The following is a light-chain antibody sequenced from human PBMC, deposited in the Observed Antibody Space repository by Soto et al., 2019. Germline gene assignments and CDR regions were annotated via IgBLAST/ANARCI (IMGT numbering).Light chain of an antibody. V-gene: IGKV3-20*01. Sequence: EIVLTQSPGTLSLSPGERATLSCRASQSLSSTYLAWYQQKPGQAPRLLIYGASSRATGIPDRFSGSGSETDFSLTISRLEPEDSAVYYCQQYGSSRYTFGQGTKLEI. CDR2: GAS. J-gene: IGKJ2*01. CDR3: QQYGSSRYT. CDR1: QSLSSTY.